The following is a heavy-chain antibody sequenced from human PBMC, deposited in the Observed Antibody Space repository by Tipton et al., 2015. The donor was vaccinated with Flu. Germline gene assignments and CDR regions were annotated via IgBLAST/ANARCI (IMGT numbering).Heavy chain of an antibody. V-gene: IGHV3-33*06. D-gene: IGHD3-10*01. CDR2: IWHDGTYK. CDR3: AKGGTVREYYSRGMDV. J-gene: IGHJ6*02. CDR1: GFIFSDFG. Sequence: QLVQSGGGVVQPGRSLRLSCEASGFIFSDFGMHWVRQAPGKGLEWVAVIWHDGTYKYYADSLKGRFTISRDNTKNTLYLQMNSLTAEDTAAYYCAKGGTVREYYSRGMDVWGQGTTVTVYS.